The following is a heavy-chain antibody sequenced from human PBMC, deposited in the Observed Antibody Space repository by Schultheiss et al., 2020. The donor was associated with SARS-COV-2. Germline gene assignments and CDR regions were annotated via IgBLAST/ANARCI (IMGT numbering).Heavy chain of an antibody. J-gene: IGHJ4*02. CDR1: GGSISSYY. Sequence: SETLSLTCTVSGGSISSYYWSWIRQPPGKGLEWIGYIYYSGRTDYNSSLKSRLTISVDTSKNQFSLKLSSVTAADTAVYYCARGDVAAAGYYFDYWGQGTLVTVSS. CDR2: IYYSGRT. CDR3: ARGDVAAAGYYFDY. V-gene: IGHV4-59*01. D-gene: IGHD6-13*01.